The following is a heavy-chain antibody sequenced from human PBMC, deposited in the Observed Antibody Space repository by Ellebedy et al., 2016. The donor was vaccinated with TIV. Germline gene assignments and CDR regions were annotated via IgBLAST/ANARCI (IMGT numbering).Heavy chain of an antibody. V-gene: IGHV3-72*01. J-gene: IGHJ4*02. CDR1: GFTFSDHY. CDR2: SRNTAKSYTT. D-gene: IGHD1-1*01. Sequence: GESLKISCAVSGFTFSDHYMDWVRLAPGKGPEWVGRSRNTAKSYTTDYAASVKGRFTISRDDSKNSLYLQMNSLKTEDTAIYYCARDTTSEYWGQGALVTVSS. CDR3: ARDTTSEY.